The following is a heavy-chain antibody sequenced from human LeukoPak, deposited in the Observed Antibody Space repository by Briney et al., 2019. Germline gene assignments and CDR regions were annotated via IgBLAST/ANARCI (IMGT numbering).Heavy chain of an antibody. V-gene: IGHV3-30-3*01. D-gene: IGHD2/OR15-2a*01. CDR1: GFTFSSYA. J-gene: IGHJ4*02. Sequence: GGSLRLSCAASGFTFSSYAMHWVRQAPGKGLEWVAVISYDGSNKYYADSVKGRFTISRDNSKNTVYLQMNSLRAEDTAVYYCVSFYETYWGRGTLVTVSS. CDR2: ISYDGSNK. CDR3: VSFYETY.